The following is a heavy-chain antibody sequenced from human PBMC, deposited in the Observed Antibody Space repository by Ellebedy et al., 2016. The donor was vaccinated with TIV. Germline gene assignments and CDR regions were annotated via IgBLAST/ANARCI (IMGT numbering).Heavy chain of an antibody. J-gene: IGHJ2*01. D-gene: IGHD2-8*02. Sequence: PGGSLRLSCAASGFTPTSWMHWVRQAPGKGLVWVSRIHTDGKRLSYANSVKDRFTISRDNSKNTLYLQMNSPRAEDTALYYCARDGGVPGRDWYLDLWGRGTLVTVSS. CDR1: GFTPTSW. CDR3: ARDGGVPGRDWYLDL. CDR2: IHTDGKRL. V-gene: IGHV3-74*01.